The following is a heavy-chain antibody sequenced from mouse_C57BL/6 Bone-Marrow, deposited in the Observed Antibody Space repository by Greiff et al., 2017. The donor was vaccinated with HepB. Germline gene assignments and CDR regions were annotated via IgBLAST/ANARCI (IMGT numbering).Heavy chain of an antibody. CDR1: GFTFSDYG. CDR2: ISSGSSTI. CDR3: ARPGYGLRRPYYAMDY. Sequence: EVQRVESGGGLVKPGGSLKLSCAASGFTFSDYGMHWVRQAPEKGLEWVAYISSGSSTIYYADTVKGRFPVSRDNAKNTLFLQMTSLRSEDTAMYYCARPGYGLRRPYYAMDYWGQGTSVTVSS. J-gene: IGHJ4*01. D-gene: IGHD2-2*01. V-gene: IGHV5-17*01.